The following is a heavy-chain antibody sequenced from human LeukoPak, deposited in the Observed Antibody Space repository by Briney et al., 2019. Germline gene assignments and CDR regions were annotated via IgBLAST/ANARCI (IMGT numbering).Heavy chain of an antibody. Sequence: LETLSLTCTVSGGSISSYYWSWIRQPPGKGLEWIGYIYYSGSTNYNPSLKSRVTISVDTSKNQFSLKLSSVTAADTAVYYCAASYGSGSRHNWFDPWGQGTLVTVSS. CDR3: AASYGSGSRHNWFDP. V-gene: IGHV4-59*08. CDR1: GGSISSYY. J-gene: IGHJ5*02. D-gene: IGHD3-10*01. CDR2: IYYSGST.